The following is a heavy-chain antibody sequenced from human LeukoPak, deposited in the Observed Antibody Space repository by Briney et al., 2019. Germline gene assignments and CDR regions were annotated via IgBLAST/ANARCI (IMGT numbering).Heavy chain of an antibody. Sequence: GGSLRLSCAASGFTFSSYSMSWVRQAPGKGLEWVSSISSSSSYIYYADSVKGRFTISRDNAKNSLYLQMNSLRAEDTAVYYCAREHDYDFWSPDAFDIWGQGTMVTVSS. CDR3: AREHDYDFWSPDAFDI. CDR1: GFTFSSYS. V-gene: IGHV3-21*01. D-gene: IGHD3-3*01. CDR2: ISSSSSYI. J-gene: IGHJ3*02.